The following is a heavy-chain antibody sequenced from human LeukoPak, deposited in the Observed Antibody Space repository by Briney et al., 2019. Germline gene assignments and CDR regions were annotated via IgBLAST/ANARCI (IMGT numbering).Heavy chain of an antibody. CDR2: IYYSGST. CDR3: ARDGYCSSTSCPAEYFQH. CDR1: GGSISSGDYY. Sequence: SETLSLTCTVSGGSISSGDYYWSWIRQPPGKGLEWIGYIYYSGSTNYNPSLKSRVTMSVDTSKNQFSLKLSSVTAADTAVYYCARDGYCSSTSCPAEYFQHWGQGTLVTVSS. J-gene: IGHJ1*01. D-gene: IGHD2-2*03. V-gene: IGHV4-61*08.